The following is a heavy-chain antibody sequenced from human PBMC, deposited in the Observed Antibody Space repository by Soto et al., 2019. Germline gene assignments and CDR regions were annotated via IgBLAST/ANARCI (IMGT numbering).Heavy chain of an antibody. CDR3: TTDGRIWRSNKDTAMVYFDY. V-gene: IGHV3-15*07. CDR2: IKSKTDGGTT. J-gene: IGHJ4*02. CDR1: GFTFSNAW. D-gene: IGHD5-18*01. Sequence: PGGSLRLSCAASGFTFSNAWMNWVRQAPGKGLEWVGRIKSKTDGGTTDYAAPVKGRFTISRDDSKNTLYLQMNSLKTEDTAVYYCTTDGRIWRSNKDTAMVYFDYWGQGTLVTVSS.